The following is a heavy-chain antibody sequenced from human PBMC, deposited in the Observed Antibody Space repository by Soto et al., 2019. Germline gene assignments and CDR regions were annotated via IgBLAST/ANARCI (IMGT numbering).Heavy chain of an antibody. CDR2: IYYSGST. J-gene: IGHJ4*02. CDR3: ARDDYGDYYFDY. CDR1: GGSISSYY. D-gene: IGHD4-17*01. V-gene: IGHV4-59*01. Sequence: QVQLLESGPGLVKSSETLSLTCIVSGGSISSYYWSWIRQPPGKGLEWIGYIYYSGSTNYNPSLKSRVTISVDTSKNQFSLKLSSVTAADTAVYYCARDDYGDYYFDYWGQGTLVTVSS.